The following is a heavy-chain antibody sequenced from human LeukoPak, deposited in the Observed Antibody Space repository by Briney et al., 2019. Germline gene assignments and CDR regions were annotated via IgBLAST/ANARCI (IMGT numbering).Heavy chain of an antibody. CDR3: AKSREYIVEPDY. CDR1: GFTFSSYS. D-gene: IGHD5/OR15-5a*01. CDR2: ISSSSITI. J-gene: IGHJ4*02. Sequence: GGSLRLSCAASGFTFSSYSMNWVRQAPGKGLEWVSYISSSSITIYYADSVKGRFTISRDNAKNSLYLQMNSLRAEDTAVYYCAKSREYIVEPDYWGQGTLVTVSS. V-gene: IGHV3-48*04.